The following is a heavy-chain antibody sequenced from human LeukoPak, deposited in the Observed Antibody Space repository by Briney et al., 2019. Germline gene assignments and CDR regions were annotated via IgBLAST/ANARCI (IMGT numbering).Heavy chain of an antibody. CDR1: GGSISSSRHY. CDR3: ARGGPLRDY. J-gene: IGHJ4*02. CDR2: IYYTGST. V-gene: IGHV4-39*07. D-gene: IGHD1-26*01. Sequence: SETLSLTCTVSGGSISSSRHYWGWIRQPPGKGLEWIASIYYTGSTYYNPTLKSRVTISVDTSKNQFSLKLYSVTAADTAVYYCARGGPLRDYWGQGTLVTV.